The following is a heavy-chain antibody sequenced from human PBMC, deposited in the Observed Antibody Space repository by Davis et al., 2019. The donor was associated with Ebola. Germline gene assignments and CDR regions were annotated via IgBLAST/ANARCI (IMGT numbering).Heavy chain of an antibody. CDR3: AREMEYYDFWSGFGYYYYMDV. J-gene: IGHJ6*03. CDR1: GFTFSSYA. V-gene: IGHV3-30*04. Sequence: GESLKISCAASGFTFSSYAMHWVRQAPGKGLEWVAVISYDGSNKYYADSVKGRFTISRDNSKNTLYLQMNSLRAEDTAVYYCAREMEYYDFWSGFGYYYYMDVWGKGTTVTVSS. D-gene: IGHD3-3*01. CDR2: ISYDGSNK.